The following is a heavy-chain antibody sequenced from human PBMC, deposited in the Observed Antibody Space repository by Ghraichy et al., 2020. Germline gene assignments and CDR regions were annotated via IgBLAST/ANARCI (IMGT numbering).Heavy chain of an antibody. CDR3: AGAGTTDLDY. D-gene: IGHD1-7*01. V-gene: IGHV3-30-3*01. J-gene: IGHJ4*02. CDR1: GFTFSSYA. Sequence: LSLTCAASGFTFSSYAMHWVRQAPGKGLEWVAVISYDGSNKYYADSVKGRFTISRDNSKNTLYLQMNSLRAEDTAVYYCAGAGTTDLDYWGQGTLVTVSS. CDR2: ISYDGSNK.